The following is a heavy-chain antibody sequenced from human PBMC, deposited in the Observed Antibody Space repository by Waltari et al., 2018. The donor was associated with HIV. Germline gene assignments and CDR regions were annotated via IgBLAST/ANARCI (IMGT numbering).Heavy chain of an antibody. V-gene: IGHV3-9*01. D-gene: IGHD1-26*01. J-gene: IGHJ4*02. CDR2: ISWNSGSI. CDR1: GFTFDDYA. CDR3: AKAGRSYSYYFDY. Sequence: EVQLVESGGGLVQPGRSLRLSCAASGFTFDDYAMHWVRQAPGKGLEWVSGISWNSGSIGYADSVKGRFTISRDNAKNSLYLQMNSLSAEDTALYYCAKAGRSYSYYFDYWGQGTLVTVSS.